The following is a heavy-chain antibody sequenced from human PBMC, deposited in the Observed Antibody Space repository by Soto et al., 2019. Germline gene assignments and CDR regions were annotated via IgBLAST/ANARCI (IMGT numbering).Heavy chain of an antibody. CDR1: GYTFTGYY. CDR2: INPNSGDT. D-gene: IGHD1-26*01. V-gene: IGHV1-2*02. Sequence: ASVKVSCKASGYTFTGYYVHWVRQAPGQGLEWMGWINPNSGDTYLAQRFQGRVTMNRDTSIGTAYMELRGLTSDDTAEYYCAKGGAIVAAGTRVYPYNAMDVWGQGTTATVSS. CDR3: AKGGAIVAAGTRVYPYNAMDV. J-gene: IGHJ6*02.